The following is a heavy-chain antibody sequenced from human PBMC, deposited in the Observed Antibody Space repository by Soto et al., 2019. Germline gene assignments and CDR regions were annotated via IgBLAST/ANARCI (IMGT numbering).Heavy chain of an antibody. D-gene: IGHD3-10*01. CDR1: GFTFSRYT. Sequence: EVQLVESGGGLVKPGGSLRLSCAASGFTFSRYTMNWVRQAPGKGLEWVSSISSSSNYIYYADSVKGRFTISRDNAKNSLYLQRNSLRAEDTAVYYCARWGSGSYGFDPWGQGTLVTVSS. J-gene: IGHJ5*02. V-gene: IGHV3-21*01. CDR3: ARWGSGSYGFDP. CDR2: ISSSSNYI.